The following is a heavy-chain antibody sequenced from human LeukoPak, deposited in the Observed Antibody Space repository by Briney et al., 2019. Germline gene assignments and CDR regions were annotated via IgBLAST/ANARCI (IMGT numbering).Heavy chain of an antibody. CDR2: INPSGGST. CDR3: ARALVRWELTYYYYYYMDV. J-gene: IGHJ6*03. CDR1: GYTFTGYY. Sequence: ASVKVSCKASGYTFTGYYMHWVRQAPGQGLEWMGIINPSGGSTSYAQKFQGRVTMTRDTSTSTVYMELSSLRSEDTAVYYCARALVRWELTYYYYYYMDVWGKGTTVTVSS. D-gene: IGHD1-26*01. V-gene: IGHV1-46*01.